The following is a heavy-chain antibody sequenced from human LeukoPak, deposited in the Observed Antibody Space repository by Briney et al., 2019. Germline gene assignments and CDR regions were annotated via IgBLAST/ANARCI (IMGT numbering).Heavy chain of an antibody. D-gene: IGHD3-10*02. Sequence: PGGSLRLSCAASGFTFRSSGMHWVRQTPGKGLEWVAFIWYDGNEIYYADSVKGRFTISRDNAKNSLYLQMNSLRAEDTAVYYCAELGITMIGGVWGKGTTVTISS. CDR3: AELGITMIGGV. J-gene: IGHJ6*04. V-gene: IGHV3-33*03. CDR1: GFTFRSSG. CDR2: IWYDGNEI.